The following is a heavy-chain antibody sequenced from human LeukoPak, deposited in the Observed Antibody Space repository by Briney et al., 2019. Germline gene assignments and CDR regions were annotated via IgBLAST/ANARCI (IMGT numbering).Heavy chain of an antibody. J-gene: IGHJ4*02. D-gene: IGHD4-17*01. V-gene: IGHV1-69*01. CDR3: ARDRMTTVTNFDY. CDR1: GATFSSYA. Sequence: GSSVKVSCKASGATFSSYAISWVRQAPGQGLEWMGGIIPIFGTANYAQKFQGRVTITADESTSTAYMELSSLRSEDTAVYYCARDRMTTVTNFDYWGQGTLVTVSS. CDR2: IIPIFGTA.